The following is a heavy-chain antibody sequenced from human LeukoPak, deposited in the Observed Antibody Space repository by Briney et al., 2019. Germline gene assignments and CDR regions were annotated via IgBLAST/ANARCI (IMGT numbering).Heavy chain of an antibody. CDR3: ARDLRIAVAGPFDY. J-gene: IGHJ4*02. CDR1: GYTFTSYG. D-gene: IGHD6-19*01. CDR2: ISAYNGNT. Sequence: ASVKVSCKASGYTFTSYGISWVRQAPGQGLEWMGWISAYNGNTNYARKLQGRVTMTTDTSTSTAYMELRSLRSDDTAVYYCARDLRIAVAGPFDYWGQGTLVTVSS. V-gene: IGHV1-18*01.